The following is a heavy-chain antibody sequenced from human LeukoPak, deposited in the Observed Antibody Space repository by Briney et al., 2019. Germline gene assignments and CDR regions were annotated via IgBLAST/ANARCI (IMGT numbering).Heavy chain of an antibody. CDR3: ARGLHGSSAFDY. Sequence: SETLSLTCTVSGGSISSYYWSWIRQPPGKGLEWIGYIYYSGSTNYNPSLKSRVTISVDTSKNQFSLILTSVTAADAAVYYCARGLHGSSAFDYWGQGTLVTVSS. J-gene: IGHJ4*02. CDR1: GGSISSYY. V-gene: IGHV4-59*01. CDR2: IYYSGST. D-gene: IGHD6-6*01.